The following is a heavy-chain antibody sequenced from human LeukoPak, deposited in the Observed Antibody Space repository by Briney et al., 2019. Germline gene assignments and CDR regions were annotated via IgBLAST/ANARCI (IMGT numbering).Heavy chain of an antibody. CDR3: ARERRILTGWSDY. V-gene: IGHV1-69*05. CDR2: IIPIFGTA. D-gene: IGHD3-9*01. J-gene: IGHJ4*02. Sequence: SVKVSCKASGGTFSRNDISWVRQAPGQGLEWMGGIIPIFGTANYAQKLQGRVTMTTDTSTSTAYMELRSLRSDDTAVYYCARERRILTGWSDYWGQGTLVTVSS. CDR1: GGTFSRND.